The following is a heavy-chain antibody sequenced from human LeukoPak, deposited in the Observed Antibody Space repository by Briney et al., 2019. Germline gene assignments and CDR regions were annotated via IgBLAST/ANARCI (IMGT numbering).Heavy chain of an antibody. Sequence: GGSLRLSCAASGFTFSTYWMTWVRQAPGKGLEWVANIKQDGSDKYYMDSVKGRFTISRDNAKSSLYLQMNSLRAEDTAVYYCARHLHYDSGGYYYYFDYWGQGTLVTVSS. D-gene: IGHD3-22*01. J-gene: IGHJ4*02. CDR1: GFTFSTYW. CDR2: IKQDGSDK. V-gene: IGHV3-7*03. CDR3: ARHLHYDSGGYYYYFDY.